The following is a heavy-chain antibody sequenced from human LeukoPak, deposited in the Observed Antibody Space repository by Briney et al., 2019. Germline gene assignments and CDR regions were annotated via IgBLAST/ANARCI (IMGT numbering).Heavy chain of an antibody. D-gene: IGHD3-22*01. CDR2: IYTSGST. Sequence: SETLSLTCTVSGGSISSYYWSWIRQPPGKGLEWIGYIYTSGSTNYNPSLKSRVTISVDTSKNQFSLKLSSVTAADTAVYYCATHDYYDSSGYGSDYWGQGTLVTVSS. CDR1: GGSISSYY. V-gene: IGHV4-4*09. CDR3: ATHDYYDSSGYGSDY. J-gene: IGHJ4*02.